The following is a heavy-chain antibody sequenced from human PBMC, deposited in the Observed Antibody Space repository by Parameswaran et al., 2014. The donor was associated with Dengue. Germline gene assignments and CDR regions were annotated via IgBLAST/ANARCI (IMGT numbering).Heavy chain of an antibody. V-gene: IGHV3-21*01. Sequence: VRQAPGKGLEWVSSISSSTSHIYYADSVKGRFTISRDNAKNSLYLQMNSLRGEDTAVYNCARDTHSYYYHGMDVWGQGTTVTVSS. J-gene: IGHJ6*02. D-gene: IGHD2-15*01. CDR3: ARDTHSYYYHGMDV. CDR2: ISSSTSHI.